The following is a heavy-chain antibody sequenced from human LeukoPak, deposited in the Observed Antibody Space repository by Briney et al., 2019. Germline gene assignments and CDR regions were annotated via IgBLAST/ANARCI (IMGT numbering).Heavy chain of an antibody. CDR3: ARGARYCSGGTCTDY. Sequence: PGGSLRLSCAASGFTFSDYYMSWIRQAPGKGLEWVSCISSSSTYTNYADSVKGRFTISRDNDKNSLYLQINSLRAEDTAIYYCARGARYCSGGTCTDYWGQGTLVTVPS. D-gene: IGHD2-15*01. CDR1: GFTFSDYY. J-gene: IGHJ4*02. V-gene: IGHV3-11*05. CDR2: ISSSSTYT.